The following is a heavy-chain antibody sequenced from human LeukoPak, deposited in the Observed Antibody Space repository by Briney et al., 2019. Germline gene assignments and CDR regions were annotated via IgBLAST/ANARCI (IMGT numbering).Heavy chain of an antibody. D-gene: IGHD3-3*01. CDR1: GYTFTSYD. CDR2: MNPNSGNT. J-gene: IGHJ6*02. CDR3: ARSTQDFWSGYYTYYYGMDV. V-gene: IGHV1-8*01. Sequence: ASVKVSCKASGYTFTSYDISWVRQATGQGLEWMGWMNPNSGNTGYAQKFQGRVTMTRNTSISTAYMELSSLRSEDTAVYYCARSTQDFWSGYYTYYYGMDVWGQGTTVTVSS.